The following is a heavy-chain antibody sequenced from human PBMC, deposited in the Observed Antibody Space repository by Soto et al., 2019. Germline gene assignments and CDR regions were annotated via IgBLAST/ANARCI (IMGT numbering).Heavy chain of an antibody. CDR2: IYYSGST. D-gene: IGHD3-10*01. V-gene: IGHV4-59*08. J-gene: IGHJ6*02. Sequence: SETLSLTYTVSGGSISSYYWSWIRQPPGKGLEWIGYIYYSGSTNYNPSLKSRVTISVDTSKNQFSLKLSSVTAADTAVYYCATRTGSGSYYTDGGYYGMDVWGQGTTVTVSS. CDR1: GGSISSYY. CDR3: ATRTGSGSYYTDGGYYGMDV.